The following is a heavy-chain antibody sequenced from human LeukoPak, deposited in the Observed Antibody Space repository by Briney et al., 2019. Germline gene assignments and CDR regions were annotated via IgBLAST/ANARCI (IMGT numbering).Heavy chain of an antibody. J-gene: IGHJ4*02. V-gene: IGHV3-21*01. Sequence: GGSLRLSCAASGFTLSSYSMNWVRQAPGKGLEWVSSISSSSSYIYYADSVKGRFTISRDNAKNSLYLQMNSLRAEDTAVYYCAKGYADISRWLQFGYWGQGTLVTVSS. CDR1: GFTLSSYS. CDR2: ISSSSSYI. D-gene: IGHD5-24*01. CDR3: AKGYADISRWLQFGY.